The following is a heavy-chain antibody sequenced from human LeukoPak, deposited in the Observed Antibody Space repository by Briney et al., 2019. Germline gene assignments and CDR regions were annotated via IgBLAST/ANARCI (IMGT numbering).Heavy chain of an antibody. CDR1: GGSISSYY. D-gene: IGHD2-21*01. J-gene: IGHJ3*02. V-gene: IGHV4-59*01. CDR3: AAHIVVAHGARDAFDI. CDR2: IYYSGST. Sequence: PSETLSLTCTVSGGSISSYYWSWIRQPPGKGLEWIGYIYYSGSTNYNPSLKSRVTISVDTSKNQFSLKLSSVTAADTAVYYCAAHIVVAHGARDAFDIWGQGTMVTVSS.